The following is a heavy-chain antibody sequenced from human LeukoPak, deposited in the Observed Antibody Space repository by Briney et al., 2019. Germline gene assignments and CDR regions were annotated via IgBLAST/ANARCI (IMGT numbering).Heavy chain of an antibody. Sequence: VASVKVSCKASGYTFTSYDINWVRQATGQGLEWMGWMNPNSGNTGYAQKFQGRVTITRNTSISTAYMELSSLRSEDTAVYYCARGSPRYSGYGNDFDYWGQGTLVTVSS. V-gene: IGHV1-8*03. J-gene: IGHJ4*02. D-gene: IGHD5-12*01. CDR1: GYTFTSYD. CDR2: MNPNSGNT. CDR3: ARGSPRYSGYGNDFDY.